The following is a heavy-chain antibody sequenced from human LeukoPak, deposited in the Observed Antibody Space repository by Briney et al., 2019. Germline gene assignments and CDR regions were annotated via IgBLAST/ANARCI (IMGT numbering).Heavy chain of an antibody. J-gene: IGHJ4*02. V-gene: IGHV4-30-2*01. D-gene: IGHD4-17*01. CDR2: IYHSGST. CDR3: ARYRFYNGDYVPYFDY. Sequence: SQTLSLTCAVSGGSISSGGYSWSWIRQPPGKGLEWIGYIYHSGSTYYNPSLKSRVTISVDRSKNQFSLKLSSVTAADTAVYYCARYRFYNGDYVPYFDYWGQGTLFIVSS. CDR1: GGSISSGGYS.